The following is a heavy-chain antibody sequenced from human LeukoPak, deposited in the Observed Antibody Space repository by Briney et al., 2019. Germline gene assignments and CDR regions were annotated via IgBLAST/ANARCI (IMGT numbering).Heavy chain of an antibody. J-gene: IGHJ4*02. CDR2: IKQDGSEK. CDR3: ARAAYGDYYFDY. Sequence: GSLRLSCAASGFTFDDYGMSWVRQAPGKGLEWVANIKQDGSEKYYVDSVKGRFTISRDNAKNSLYLQMNSLRAEDTAVYYCARAAYGDYYFDYWGQGTLVTVSS. CDR1: GFTFDDYG. D-gene: IGHD4-17*01. V-gene: IGHV3-7*01.